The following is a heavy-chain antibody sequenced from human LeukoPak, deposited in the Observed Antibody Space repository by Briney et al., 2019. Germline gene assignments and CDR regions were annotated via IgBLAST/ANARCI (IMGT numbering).Heavy chain of an antibody. V-gene: IGHV4-34*01. CDR1: GGSFSGYY. J-gene: IGHJ4*02. CDR3: ARGGRYYDSSGMGYCFDY. CDR2: INDSGST. Sequence: SETLSLTCAVYGGSFSGYYWSWIRQPPGKGLEWIGEINDSGSTNYNPSLKSRITISVDTSKNQFSLKLNSVTAADAAMYHCARGGRYYDSSGMGYCFDYWGQGTLVTVSS. D-gene: IGHD3-22*01.